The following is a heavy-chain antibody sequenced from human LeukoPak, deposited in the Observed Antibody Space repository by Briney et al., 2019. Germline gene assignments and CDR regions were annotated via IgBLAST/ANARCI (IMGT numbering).Heavy chain of an antibody. Sequence: AGGSLRLSCAVSGFTFSNGWMSWVRQAPGKGLEWVGRIRSKTDGGTTDYAAPVKGRFTISRDDSKNTLYLQMNSLKTEDTAVYYCTTEYYYDSSGLFDYWGQGTLVTASS. CDR1: GFTFSNGW. J-gene: IGHJ4*02. D-gene: IGHD3-22*01. CDR3: TTEYYYDSSGLFDY. V-gene: IGHV3-15*01. CDR2: IRSKTDGGTT.